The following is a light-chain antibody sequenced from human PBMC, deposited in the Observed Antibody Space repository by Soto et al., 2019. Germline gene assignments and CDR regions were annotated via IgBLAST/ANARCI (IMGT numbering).Light chain of an antibody. CDR2: DAS. Sequence: EIVLTQSPATLSLSPGERATLSCRASQSIGSYLAWYQQKPGRAPRLLIYDASNRASGIPARFSGSGSGTDFTLTISSLEPEDFAVYYCQQRSSGYSFGQGTKLEIK. V-gene: IGKV3-11*01. J-gene: IGKJ2*03. CDR3: QQRSSGYS. CDR1: QSIGSY.